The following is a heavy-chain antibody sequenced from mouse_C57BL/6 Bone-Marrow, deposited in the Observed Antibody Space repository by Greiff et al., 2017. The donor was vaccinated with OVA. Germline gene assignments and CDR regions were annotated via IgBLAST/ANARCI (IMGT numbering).Heavy chain of an antibody. V-gene: IGHV14-4*01. CDR3: TTDWDYFDY. J-gene: IGHJ2*01. Sequence: VHVKQSGAELVRPGASVKLSCTASGFNIKDDYMHWVKQRPEQGLEWIGWIDPENGDTEYASKFQGKATITADTSSNTAYLQLSSLTSEDTAVYYCTTDWDYFDYWGQGTTRTVSS. D-gene: IGHD4-1*01. CDR2: IDPENGDT. CDR1: GFNIKDDY.